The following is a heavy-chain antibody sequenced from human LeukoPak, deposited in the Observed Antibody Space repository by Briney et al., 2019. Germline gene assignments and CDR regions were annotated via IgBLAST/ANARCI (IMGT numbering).Heavy chain of an antibody. Sequence: SQTLSLTCAISGDSVSSNSAAWNWIRQSPSRGLEWLGRTYYGSKWYNDYAVSVKSRVTINPDTSKNQFSLQLNSVTPEDTAVYYCARDRHLQWLVTGAFDIWGQGTMVTVSS. CDR3: ARDRHLQWLVTGAFDI. CDR2: TYYGSKWYN. D-gene: IGHD6-19*01. J-gene: IGHJ3*02. CDR1: GDSVSSNSAA. V-gene: IGHV6-1*01.